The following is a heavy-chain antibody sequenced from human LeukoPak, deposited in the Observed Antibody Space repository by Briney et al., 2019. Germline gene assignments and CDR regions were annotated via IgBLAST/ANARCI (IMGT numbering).Heavy chain of an antibody. Sequence: GGSLRLSCAASGFTFTYYAMSWVRQAPGKGLEWVSGISGSGDSTYSADSVKGRFTISRDNAKNTLYLQMNSLRDEDTAVYYCARYVSVWVTTLEYWGQGTLVTVSS. V-gene: IGHV3-23*01. CDR3: ARYVSVWVTTLEY. D-gene: IGHD2-21*02. CDR1: GFTFTYYA. J-gene: IGHJ4*02. CDR2: ISGSGDST.